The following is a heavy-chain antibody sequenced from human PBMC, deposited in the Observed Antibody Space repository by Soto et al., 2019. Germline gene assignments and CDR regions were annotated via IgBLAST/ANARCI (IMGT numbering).Heavy chain of an antibody. CDR1: GGTFSSYT. CDR2: IIPMFDII. CDR3: ARVEHENYGMDI. J-gene: IGHJ6*02. Sequence: QLVQSGAEVKKPGSSVKVACKVSGGTFSSYTITWVRQAPGEGLEWMGRIIPMFDIINYAQKFQGRVTISADKSPNAAYMELTSLQSDDPAVYYCARVEHENYGMDIWGQGTTVTFSS. V-gene: IGHV1-69*02.